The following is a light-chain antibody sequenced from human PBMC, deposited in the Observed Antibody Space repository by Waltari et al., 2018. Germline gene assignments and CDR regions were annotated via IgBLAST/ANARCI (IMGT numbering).Light chain of an antibody. V-gene: IGLV3-19*01. J-gene: IGLJ2*01. CDR3: HSRDASGVGGT. CDR2: DNN. CDR1: SLRSYS. Sequence: PQDPAVSVALGQTVRITCPGDSLRSYSARCYQQRPVQAPILVMYDNNNRPSGIPDRFSGSNSDNAASLTITGAQAEDEGHYYCHSRDASGVGGTFGGGTKLTVL.